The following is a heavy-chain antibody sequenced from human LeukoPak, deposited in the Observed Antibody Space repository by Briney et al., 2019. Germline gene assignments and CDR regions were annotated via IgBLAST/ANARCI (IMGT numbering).Heavy chain of an antibody. Sequence: GGSLRLSCAAPGFTVSSNYMSWVRQAPGKGLEWVSVIYSGGSTYYADSVKGRFTISRDNSKNTLYLQMNSLRAEDTAVYYCARRSHSGYDPPDAFDIWGQGTMVTVSS. D-gene: IGHD5-12*01. CDR1: GFTVSSNY. CDR2: IYSGGST. CDR3: ARRSHSGYDPPDAFDI. J-gene: IGHJ3*02. V-gene: IGHV3-66*01.